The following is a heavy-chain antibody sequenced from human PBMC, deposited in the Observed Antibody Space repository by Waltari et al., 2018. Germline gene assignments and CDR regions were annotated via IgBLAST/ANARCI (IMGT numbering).Heavy chain of an antibody. CDR1: GFIVADNY. Sequence: VQLVESGGGLVHPGGSLRVSCVVSGFIVADNYMSWVRQAPGKAPEWVGRIANRANSYITEYPASMKGRFTISREDSKNLLFLQMTDLKSEDTAIYYCVRGGYYYDSNGGYFQFWGRGTLVTVSS. V-gene: IGHV3-72*01. D-gene: IGHD3-22*01. CDR2: IANRANSYIT. CDR3: VRGGYYYDSNGGYFQF. J-gene: IGHJ1*01.